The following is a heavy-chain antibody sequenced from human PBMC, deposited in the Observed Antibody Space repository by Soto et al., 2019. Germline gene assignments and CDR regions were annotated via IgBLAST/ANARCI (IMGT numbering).Heavy chain of an antibody. Sequence: SETLSLTCTVSGGSISSSSWSWIRQPPGRGLEWIGYIYNNGRTDYNPSLKSRVTTSVDTSKNHFSLKLSSVTPADTAVYYCARARFCTSTSCYHYFDFWGQGTLVTVSS. V-gene: IGHV4-59*01. D-gene: IGHD2-2*01. CDR2: IYNNGRT. J-gene: IGHJ4*02. CDR3: ARARFCTSTSCYHYFDF. CDR1: GGSISSSS.